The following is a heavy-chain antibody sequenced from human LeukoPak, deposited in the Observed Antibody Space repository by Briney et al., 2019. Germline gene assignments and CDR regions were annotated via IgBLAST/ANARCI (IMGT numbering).Heavy chain of an antibody. D-gene: IGHD7-27*01. J-gene: IGHJ4*02. CDR2: IYYSGSH. CDR3: AKDLAGGHFDY. CDR1: GGSISSYY. V-gene: IGHV4-59*01. Sequence: SETLSLTCTVSGGSISSYYWSWIRQPPGKGLEWIGYIYYSGSHNYNPSLKSRFTISVDTSKNQFSLKLSSVTAADTAVYYCAKDLAGGHFDYWGQGTLVTVSS.